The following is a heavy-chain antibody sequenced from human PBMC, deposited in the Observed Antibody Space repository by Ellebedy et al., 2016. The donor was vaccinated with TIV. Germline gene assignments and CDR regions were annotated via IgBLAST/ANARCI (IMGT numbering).Heavy chain of an antibody. D-gene: IGHD3-16*02. CDR3: AREPTGLGKSSLYSFDY. V-gene: IGHV4-31*03. Sequence: SETLSLXCTVSGGSISSGSYYWSWIRQHPGKGLEWIGYMSYSGRTYHNPSLKSRVTISVDRSKNQFSLKLSSVTAADTAVYYCAREPTGLGKSSLYSFDYWGQGALVTVSS. CDR2: MSYSGRT. CDR1: GGSISSGSYY. J-gene: IGHJ4*02.